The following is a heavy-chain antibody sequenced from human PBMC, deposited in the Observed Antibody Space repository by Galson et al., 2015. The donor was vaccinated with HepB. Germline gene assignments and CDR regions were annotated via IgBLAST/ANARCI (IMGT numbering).Heavy chain of an antibody. J-gene: IGHJ6*02. Sequence: SVKVSCKASGGTFSSYAISWVRQAPGQGLEWMGGIIPIFGTANYAQKFQGRVTITADESTSTAYMELSSLRSEDTAVYYCARGTITIFGVVIDYYGMDVWGQGTTVTVSS. D-gene: IGHD3-3*01. V-gene: IGHV1-69*13. CDR1: GGTFSSYA. CDR3: ARGTITIFGVVIDYYGMDV. CDR2: IIPIFGTA.